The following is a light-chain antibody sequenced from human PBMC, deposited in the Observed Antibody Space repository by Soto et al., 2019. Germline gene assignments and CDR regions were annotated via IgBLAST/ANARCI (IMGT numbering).Light chain of an antibody. Sequence: QMTQSPSSLSASVGDRVTITCRASQSISSYLNWYQQKPGKAPKLLIYAASSLQSGVPSRFSGSGAGTDFTLTISSLQPEDFATYYCQQSYSTSRGFGQGTRLE. V-gene: IGKV1-39*01. CDR2: AAS. CDR3: QQSYSTSRG. CDR1: QSISSY. J-gene: IGKJ5*01.